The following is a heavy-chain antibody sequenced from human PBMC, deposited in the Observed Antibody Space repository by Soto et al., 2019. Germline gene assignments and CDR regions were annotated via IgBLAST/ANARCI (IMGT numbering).Heavy chain of an antibody. CDR1: GDSVSTNSAT. J-gene: IGHJ6*02. CDR3: ARGGYSYGPRYYYYYYGMDV. Sequence: SQTLSLTCAISGDSVSTNSATWDWIRQSPSRGLEWLGRTYYRSTWSYDYTVSVQDRININPDTSKKQITLKLSSVTAADTAVYYCARGGYSYGPRYYYYYYGMDVWGQGTTVTVSS. D-gene: IGHD5-18*01. CDR2: TYYRSTWSY. V-gene: IGHV6-1*01.